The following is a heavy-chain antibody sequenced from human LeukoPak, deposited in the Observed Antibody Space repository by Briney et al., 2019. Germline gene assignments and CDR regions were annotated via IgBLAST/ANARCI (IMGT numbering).Heavy chain of an antibody. V-gene: IGHV3-7*01. CDR2: IKADGSEK. J-gene: IGHJ4*02. CDR3: ARESSVVRGVITDFDY. D-gene: IGHD3-10*01. Sequence: GGPLRLSCAASGFTFTNYWMSWVRQAPGKGLEWVANIKADGSEKFYVDSVKGRFTISRDNAKNSLYLQMNSLRAEDTAVYYCARESSVVRGVITDFDYWGQGTLVTVSS. CDR1: GFTFTNYW.